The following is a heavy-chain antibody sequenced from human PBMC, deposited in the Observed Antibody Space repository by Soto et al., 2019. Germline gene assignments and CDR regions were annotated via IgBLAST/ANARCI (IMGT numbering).Heavy chain of an antibody. V-gene: IGHV4-30-2*01. J-gene: IGHJ5*02. CDR2: IYHSGST. Sequence: QLQLQESGSGLVKPSQTLSLTCAVSGGSISSGGYSWSWIRQPPGKGLEWIGYIYHSGSTYYNPSLNSRVTRSVDRSKNQFSLKLSSVTAADTAVYYCARGTGYSSSWYLRWFDPWGQGTLVTVSS. CDR3: ARGTGYSSSWYLRWFDP. CDR1: GGSISSGGYS. D-gene: IGHD6-13*01.